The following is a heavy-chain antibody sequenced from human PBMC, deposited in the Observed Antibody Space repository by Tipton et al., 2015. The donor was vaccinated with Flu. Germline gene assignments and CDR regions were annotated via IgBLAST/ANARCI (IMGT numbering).Heavy chain of an antibody. J-gene: IGHJ5*02. CDR1: GGSISSYY. Sequence: TLSLTCTVSGGSISSYYWSWIRQPPGKGLEWIGYIYYSGSTNYNPSLKSRVTISVDTSKNQFSLKLSSVTAADTAVYYCARDRIRGWFSGGFDPWGQGTLVTVSS. CDR3: ARDRIRGWFSGGFDP. V-gene: IGHV4-59*01. CDR2: IYYSGST. D-gene: IGHD6-19*01.